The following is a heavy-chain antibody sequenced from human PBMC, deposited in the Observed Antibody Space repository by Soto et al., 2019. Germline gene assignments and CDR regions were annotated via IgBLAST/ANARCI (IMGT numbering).Heavy chain of an antibody. D-gene: IGHD2-15*01. CDR2: IYSGGST. CDR1: GFTVSSNY. CDR3: ARAGYCSGGSCYSNYYYYGMDV. J-gene: IGHJ6*02. V-gene: IGHV3-66*01. Sequence: LRLSCAASGFTVSSNYMSWVRQAPGKGLEWVSLIYSGGSTYYADSVKGRFTISRDNSKNTLYLQMNSLRAEDTAVYYCARAGYCSGGSCYSNYYYYGMDVWGQGTTVTVSS.